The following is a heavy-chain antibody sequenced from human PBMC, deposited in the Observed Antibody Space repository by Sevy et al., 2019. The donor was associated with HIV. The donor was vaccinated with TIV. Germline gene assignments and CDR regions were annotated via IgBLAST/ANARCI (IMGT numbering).Heavy chain of an antibody. CDR3: ARGHYSSSPTVDF. D-gene: IGHD6-6*01. V-gene: IGHV1-2*06. CDR2: INPNSGAT. Sequence: ASVKVSCKASGYTFTAYYIHWVRRAPGQGLEFMGRINPNSGATNYAQKFQGRVSMTRDASLTTAYMELTSLTSDDTAIFFCARGHYSSSPTVDFWGQGTLVTVSS. J-gene: IGHJ4*02. CDR1: GYTFTAYY.